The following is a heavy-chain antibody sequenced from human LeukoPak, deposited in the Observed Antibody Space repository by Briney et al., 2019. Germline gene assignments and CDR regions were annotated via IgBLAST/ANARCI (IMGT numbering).Heavy chain of an antibody. Sequence: PSETLSLTCAVYGGSFSGYYWSWIRQPPGKGLEWIGEINHSGSTNYNPSLKSRVTVSVDTSKNQFSLKLSSVTAADTAVYYCARGGVWRLQYLVSVLGFDAFDIWGQGTMVTVSS. D-gene: IGHD4-11*01. V-gene: IGHV4-34*01. CDR2: INHSGST. CDR3: ARGGVWRLQYLVSVLGFDAFDI. CDR1: GGSFSGYY. J-gene: IGHJ3*02.